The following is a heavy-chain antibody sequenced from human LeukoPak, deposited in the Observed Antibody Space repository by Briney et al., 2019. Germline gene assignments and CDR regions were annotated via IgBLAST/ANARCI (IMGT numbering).Heavy chain of an antibody. J-gene: IGHJ4*02. Sequence: GGSLRLSCVVSGFTLSSRWMMWVRQAPGEGLEWMANINRDGSEKNYVDSVKGRFTITRDNAENSLYLQMNSLKVEDSAIYYCATYDSWSGYNIAYWGQGTLVTVSS. V-gene: IGHV3-7*03. CDR1: GFTLSSRW. CDR3: ATYDSWSGYNIAY. CDR2: INRDGSEK. D-gene: IGHD3-3*01.